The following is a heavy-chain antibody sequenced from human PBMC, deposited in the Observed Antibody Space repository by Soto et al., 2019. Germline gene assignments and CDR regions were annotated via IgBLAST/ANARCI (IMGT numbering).Heavy chain of an antibody. CDR3: ASGYCSGGSCYSSGYYYYYMDV. CDR2: IYYSGST. V-gene: IGHV4-59*12. CDR1: GGSTSSYY. Sequence: SETLSLTCTVSGGSTSSYYWSWIRQPPGKGLEWIGRIYYSGSTYYNPSLKSRVTISVDTSKNQFSLKLSPVTAADTAVYYCASGYCSGGSCYSSGYYYYYMDVWGKGTTVTVSS. J-gene: IGHJ6*03. D-gene: IGHD2-15*01.